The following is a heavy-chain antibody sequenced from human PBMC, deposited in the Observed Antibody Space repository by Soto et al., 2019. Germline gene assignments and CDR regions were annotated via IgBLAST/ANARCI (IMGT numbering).Heavy chain of an antibody. CDR1: GGSISRGGYY. J-gene: IGHJ2*01. CDR3: AREVIAVAGTGLWYFDL. CDR2: IYYSGST. V-gene: IGHV4-31*03. D-gene: IGHD6-19*01. Sequence: QVQLQESGPGLVKPSQTLSLTCTVSGGSISRGGYYWSWIRQHPGMGLEGIGYIYYSGSTYYNPSLKSRVTISVDTSKNQFSLKLTSVTAADTAVYYCAREVIAVAGTGLWYFDLWGRGTLVTVSS.